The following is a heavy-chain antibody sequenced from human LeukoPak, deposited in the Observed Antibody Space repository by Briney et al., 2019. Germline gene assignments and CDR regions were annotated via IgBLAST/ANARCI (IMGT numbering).Heavy chain of an antibody. CDR1: GFTFSSYA. V-gene: IGHV3-23*01. D-gene: IGHD1-1*01. J-gene: IGHJ4*02. CDR2: ISGSGGST. Sequence: PGGSLRLSCAASGFTFSSYAMSWVRQAPGKGLEWVSAISGSGGSTYYADSVKGRFTISRDNSKNTLYLQMNSLRAEDTAVYYCAKDTASGPEQPLYFDYWGQGTLVTVSS. CDR3: AKDTASGPEQPLYFDY.